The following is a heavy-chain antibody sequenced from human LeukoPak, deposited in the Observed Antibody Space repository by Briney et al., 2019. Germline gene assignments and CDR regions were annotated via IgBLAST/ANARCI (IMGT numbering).Heavy chain of an antibody. CDR2: IIPIFGTA. CDR3: ATDRPRQWEPRYY. J-gene: IGHJ4*02. D-gene: IGHD1-26*01. V-gene: IGHV1-69*06. CDR1: GGTFSSYA. Sequence: GASVKVSCKASGGTFSSYAISWVRQAPGQGLEWMGGIIPIFGTANYAQKFQGRVTMTEDTSTDTAYMELSSLRSGDTAVYYCATDRPRQWEPRYYWGQGTLVTVSS.